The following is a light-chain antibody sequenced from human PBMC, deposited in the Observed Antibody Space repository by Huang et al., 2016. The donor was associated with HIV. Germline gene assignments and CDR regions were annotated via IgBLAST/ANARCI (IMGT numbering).Light chain of an antibody. Sequence: IVLPQSPDTMSLSPGERATLSCRASQTVTNNYLAWYQQLPGQAPMLLIYGAATRATGIADRCSGSGAGTVFALTISRLEPKDFVVYYCQQFGSSPPYSFGQGTKLEIK. CDR3: QQFGSSPPYS. CDR2: GAA. J-gene: IGKJ2*03. CDR1: QTVTNNY. V-gene: IGKV3-20*01.